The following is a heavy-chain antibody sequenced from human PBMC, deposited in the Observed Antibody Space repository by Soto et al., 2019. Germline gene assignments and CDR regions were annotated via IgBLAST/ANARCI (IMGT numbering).Heavy chain of an antibody. Sequence: QVQLQESGPGLVKPSETLSLTCTVSGGSISSYYWSWIRQPPGKGLEWIGYIYYSGSTNYNPSLKSRVTISVDTSKNQCSLKLSSVTAADTAVYYCARDRATYYGSGSYLFDPWGQGTLVTVSS. CDR2: IYYSGST. CDR3: ARDRATYYGSGSYLFDP. J-gene: IGHJ5*02. CDR1: GGSISSYY. D-gene: IGHD3-10*01. V-gene: IGHV4-59*01.